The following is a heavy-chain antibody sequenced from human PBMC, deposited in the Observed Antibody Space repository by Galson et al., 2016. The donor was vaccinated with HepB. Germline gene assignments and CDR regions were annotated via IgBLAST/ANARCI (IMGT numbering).Heavy chain of an antibody. V-gene: IGHV3-23*01. Sequence: SLRLSCAASGFTFSSYAMSWVRQAPGKGLEWVSAISGSGGSTYYADSVKGRFTISRDNSKNTLYLQMNSLRAEDTAVYYCAKDLTGGDYFDYWGQGTLVTVSS. CDR1: GFTFSSYA. D-gene: IGHD2-8*02. J-gene: IGHJ4*02. CDR2: ISGSGGST. CDR3: AKDLTGGDYFDY.